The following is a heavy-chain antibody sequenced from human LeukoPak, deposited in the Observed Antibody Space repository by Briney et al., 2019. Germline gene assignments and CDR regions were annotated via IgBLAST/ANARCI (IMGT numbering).Heavy chain of an antibody. CDR2: ISGSGGST. D-gene: IGHD3-9*01. V-gene: IGHV3-23*01. CDR1: GFTFSSYA. J-gene: IGHJ4*02. CDR3: ASHSLRYFDWSPFDY. Sequence: PGGSLRLSCAASGFTFSSYAMSWVRQAPGKGLEWVLAISGSGGSTYYADSVKGRFTISRDNSKNTLYLQMNSLRAEDTAVYYCASHSLRYFDWSPFDYWGQGTLVTVSS.